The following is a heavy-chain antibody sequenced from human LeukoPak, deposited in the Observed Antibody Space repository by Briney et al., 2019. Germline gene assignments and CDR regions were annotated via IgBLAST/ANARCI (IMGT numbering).Heavy chain of an antibody. J-gene: IGHJ4*02. D-gene: IGHD6-19*01. CDR3: ARDYIAVAGTKNFDY. Sequence: GGSLRLSCAASGFSFSSYGMHWVRQAPGKGLEWVSGITSGTRTYYADSVKGRFAISRDNAKNSLYLQMNSLRAEDTAVYYCARDYIAVAGTKNFDYWGQGTLVTVSS. CDR2: ITSGTRT. CDR1: GFSFSSYG. V-gene: IGHV3-NL1*01.